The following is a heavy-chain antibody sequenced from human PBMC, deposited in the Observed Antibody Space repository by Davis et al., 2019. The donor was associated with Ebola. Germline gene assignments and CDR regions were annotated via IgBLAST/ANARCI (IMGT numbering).Heavy chain of an antibody. J-gene: IGHJ5*02. V-gene: IGHV4-59*12. Sequence: SETLSLTCSVSGGSIKTYYWNWIRQPPGKGLEWIGYIYYSGSTYYNPGDTYYNLSLKSRVTITLDTSKNQFSLKLSSVTAADTAVYYCAREKLGYCSGGSCYSGWFDPWGQGTLVTVSS. CDR3: AREKLGYCSGGSCYSGWFDP. CDR1: GGSIKTYY. CDR2: IYYSGST. D-gene: IGHD2-15*01.